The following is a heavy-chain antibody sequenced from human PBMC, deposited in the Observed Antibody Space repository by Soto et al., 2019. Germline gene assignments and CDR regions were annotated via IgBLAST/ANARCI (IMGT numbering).Heavy chain of an antibody. CDR1: GYTFTSYD. V-gene: IGHV1-8*01. Sequence: ASVKVSCKASGYTFTSYDINWVRQATGQGLEWMGWMNPNSGNTGCAQKFQGRVTMTRNTSISTAYMELSSLRSEDTAVYYCARVLCGGDCYSQGFDPWGQGTLVTVSS. J-gene: IGHJ5*02. CDR2: MNPNSGNT. CDR3: ARVLCGGDCYSQGFDP. D-gene: IGHD2-21*02.